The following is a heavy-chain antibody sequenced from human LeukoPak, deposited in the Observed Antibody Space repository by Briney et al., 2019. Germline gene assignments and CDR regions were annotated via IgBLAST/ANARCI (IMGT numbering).Heavy chain of an antibody. D-gene: IGHD4-17*01. Sequence: GASVKVSCKASGGTFSSYAISWVRQAPGQGLEWMGGIIPIFGTANYAQKFQGRVTITADESTSTAYMELSSLGADDTAIYYCANKEAYGASNYWGQGTLVTVSS. V-gene: IGHV1-69*01. CDR2: IIPIFGTA. CDR1: GGTFSSYA. CDR3: ANKEAYGASNY. J-gene: IGHJ4*02.